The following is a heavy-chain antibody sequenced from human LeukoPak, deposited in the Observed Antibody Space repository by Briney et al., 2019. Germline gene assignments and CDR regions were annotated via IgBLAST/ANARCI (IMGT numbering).Heavy chain of an antibody. D-gene: IGHD2-2*01. V-gene: IGHV3-23*01. CDR1: GFTFSSYA. CDR2: ISGSGGST. J-gene: IGHJ4*02. CDR3: AKFLSRVPATIDY. Sequence: GGSLRLSCAASGFTFSSYAMSWVRQAPGKGLEWVSAISGSGGSTYYADSVKGRFTISRDKSKNTLYLQMNSLRAEDTAVYYCAKFLSRVPATIDYWGQGTLVTVSS.